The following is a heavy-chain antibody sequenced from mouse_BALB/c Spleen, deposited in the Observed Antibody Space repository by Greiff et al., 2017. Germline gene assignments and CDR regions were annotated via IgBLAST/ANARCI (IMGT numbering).Heavy chain of an antibody. CDR2: IRLKSNNYAT. CDR3: TSGNYFAY. J-gene: IGHJ3*01. D-gene: IGHD2-1*01. V-gene: IGHV6-6*02. Sequence: EVMLVESGGGLVQPGGSMKLSCVASGFTFSNYWMNWVRQSPEKGLEWVAEIRLKSNNYATHYAESVKGRFTISRDDSKSSVYLQMNNLRAEDTGIYYCTSGNYFAYWGQGTLVTVSA. CDR1: GFTFSNYW.